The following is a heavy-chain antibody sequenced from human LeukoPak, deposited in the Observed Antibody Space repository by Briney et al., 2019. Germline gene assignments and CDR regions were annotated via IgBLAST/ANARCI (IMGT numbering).Heavy chain of an antibody. J-gene: IGHJ3*02. CDR2: IYTSGST. CDR3: ARDLADWDAFDI. V-gene: IGHV4-4*07. Sequence: SETLSLTCTVSGGSISSYYWSWIRQPAGKGLEWIGRIYTSGSTNYNPSLKSRVAMSVDTSKNQFSLKLSSVTAADTAVYYCARDLADWDAFDIWGQGTMVTVSS. D-gene: IGHD2-21*01. CDR1: GGSISSYY.